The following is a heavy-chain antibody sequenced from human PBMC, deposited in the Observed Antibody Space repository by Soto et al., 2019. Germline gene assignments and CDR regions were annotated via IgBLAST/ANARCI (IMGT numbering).Heavy chain of an antibody. CDR2: IYYSGST. Sequence: SETLSLTCTVSGGSISSSSYYWGWIRQPPGKGLEWIGSIYYSGSTYYNPSLKSRVTISVDTSKNQFSLKLGSVTAADTAVYYCVRERINTQYYDFWSGYYGSGMDVWGQGTTVTVSS. CDR3: VRERINTQYYDFWSGYYGSGMDV. J-gene: IGHJ6*02. V-gene: IGHV4-39*01. CDR1: GGSISSSSYY. D-gene: IGHD3-3*01.